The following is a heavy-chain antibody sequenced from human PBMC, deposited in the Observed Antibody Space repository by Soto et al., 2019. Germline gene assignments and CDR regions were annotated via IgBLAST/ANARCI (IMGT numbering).Heavy chain of an antibody. J-gene: IGHJ6*02. CDR3: AALKRGRYGMDV. CDR2: IVVGSGNT. D-gene: IGHD3-10*01. Sequence: VASVKVSCKASGFTFTSSAVQWVRQARGQRLEWIGWIVVGSGNTNYAQKFQERVTITRDMSTSTAYMELSSLRSEDTAVYYCAALKRGRYGMDVWGQGTTVTVSS. V-gene: IGHV1-58*01. CDR1: GFTFTSSA.